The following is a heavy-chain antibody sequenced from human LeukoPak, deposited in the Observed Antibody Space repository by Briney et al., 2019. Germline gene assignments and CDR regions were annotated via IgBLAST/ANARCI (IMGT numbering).Heavy chain of an antibody. CDR2: LNGDGDYT. CDR1: GFTFSSYW. Sequence: GGSLRLSCAVSGFTFSSYWMYWVRQAPGKGLVWVSRLNGDGDYTNYEDSVKGRFTISRDNAKNTLYLQMNSLRAEDTAVYYCARHRGYCSSTSCYPYYFDYWGQGTLVTVSS. D-gene: IGHD2-2*01. J-gene: IGHJ4*02. V-gene: IGHV3-74*01. CDR3: ARHRGYCSSTSCYPYYFDY.